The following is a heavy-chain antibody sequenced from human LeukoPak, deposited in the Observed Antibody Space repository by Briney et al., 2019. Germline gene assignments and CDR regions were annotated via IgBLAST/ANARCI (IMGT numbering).Heavy chain of an antibody. CDR3: ARSNWRSDGYCSGGSYYQYYFDY. V-gene: IGHV4-59*08. Sequence: SETLSLTCTVSGGSISSYYWSWIRQPPGKGLEWIGYIYYSGSTNYNPSLKSRVTISVDTSKNQFSLKLSSVTAADTAVYYCARSNWRSDGYCSGGSYYQYYFDYWGQGTLVTVSS. CDR2: IYYSGST. J-gene: IGHJ4*02. CDR1: GGSISSYY. D-gene: IGHD2-15*01.